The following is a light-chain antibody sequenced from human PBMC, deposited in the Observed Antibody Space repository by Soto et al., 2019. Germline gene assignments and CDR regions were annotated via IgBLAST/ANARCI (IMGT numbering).Light chain of an antibody. Sequence: QSALTQPASVSGSPGQSITMFCTGTSSDVGGYNYVSWYQQHPGKAPKLIIYEVSNRPSGISNRFSGSKSANTASLTISGLQAEDEAEYYCSSFTGSTTWVSGGGTKLTVL. J-gene: IGLJ3*02. CDR3: SSFTGSTTWV. V-gene: IGLV2-14*01. CDR1: SSDVGGYNY. CDR2: EVS.